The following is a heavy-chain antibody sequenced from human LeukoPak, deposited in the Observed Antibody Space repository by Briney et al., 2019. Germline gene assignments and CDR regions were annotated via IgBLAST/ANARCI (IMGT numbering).Heavy chain of an antibody. V-gene: IGHV3-13*01. D-gene: IGHD1-26*01. CDR3: AGAIGGYYAFDI. CDR2: IGTAGDT. J-gene: IGHJ3*02. Sequence: PGGSLRLSCAASGFTFSSYDMHWVRQATGKGLEWVSAIGTAGDTYYPGSVKGRFTISRENAKNSLYLQMNSLRAGDTAVYYCAGAIGGYYAFDIWGQGTMVTVSS. CDR1: GFTFSSYD.